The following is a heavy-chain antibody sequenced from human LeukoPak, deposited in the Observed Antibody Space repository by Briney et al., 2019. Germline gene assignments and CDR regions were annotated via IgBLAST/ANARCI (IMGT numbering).Heavy chain of an antibody. CDR3: ARGQQWLVPADFDY. CDR1: GDSVSSNSAA. CDR2: TYYRAKWYN. Sequence: SQTLSLTCAISGDSVSSNSAAWNWIRQSPSRGLEWLGRTYYRAKWYNDYAVSVKSRITINPDTSKNQFSLQLNSVTPEDTAVYYCARGQQWLVPADFDYWGQGTLVTVSS. V-gene: IGHV6-1*01. D-gene: IGHD6-19*01. J-gene: IGHJ4*02.